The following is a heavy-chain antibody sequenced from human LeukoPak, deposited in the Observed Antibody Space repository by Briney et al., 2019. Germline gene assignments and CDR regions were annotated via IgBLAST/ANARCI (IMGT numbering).Heavy chain of an antibody. CDR1: GFTFSSYA. CDR3: ARDQTETGTTSKRPPPPRKHQASYYYYGMDV. CDR2: ISGSGGST. D-gene: IGHD1-1*01. V-gene: IGHV3-23*01. J-gene: IGHJ6*02. Sequence: PGGSLRLSCAASGFTFSSYAMSWVRQAPGKGLEWVSAISGSGGSTYYADSVKGRFTISRDNSKNTLYLQMNSLRAEDTAVYYCARDQTETGTTSKRPPPPRKHQASYYYYGMDVWGQGTTVTVSS.